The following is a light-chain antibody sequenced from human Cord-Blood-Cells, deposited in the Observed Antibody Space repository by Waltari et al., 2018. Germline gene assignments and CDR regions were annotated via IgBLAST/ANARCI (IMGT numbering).Light chain of an antibody. CDR3: SSYAGSNNWV. Sequence: QSALTQPPSASGSPGQSVTISCTATSSDGGGYNYVSWYLLHPRKAPKLMIYEVSNRPSGVPDRFSGSKSGNTASLTVSGLQAEDEADYYCSSYAGSNNWVFGGGTKLTVL. CDR2: EVS. CDR1: SSDGGGYNY. V-gene: IGLV2-8*01. J-gene: IGLJ3*02.